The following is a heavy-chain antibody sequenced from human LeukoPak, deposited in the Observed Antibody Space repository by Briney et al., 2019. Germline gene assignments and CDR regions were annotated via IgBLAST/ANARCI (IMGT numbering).Heavy chain of an antibody. Sequence: GGSLRLSCAASGFTFSGSAFQWFRKAPGKGLEWVAFIRYDGGDTYYAGSVKGRFTISRDNSKNTLYLQMNSLRAEDTAVYYCARGRLSMVRAPFDYWGQGALVTVSS. CDR1: GFTFSGSA. CDR2: IRYDGGDT. J-gene: IGHJ4*02. V-gene: IGHV3-30*02. CDR3: ARGRLSMVRAPFDY. D-gene: IGHD3-10*01.